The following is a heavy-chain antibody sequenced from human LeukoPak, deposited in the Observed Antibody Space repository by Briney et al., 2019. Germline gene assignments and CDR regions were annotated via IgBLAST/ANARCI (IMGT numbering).Heavy chain of an antibody. V-gene: IGHV4-39*01. CDR2: IYYSGNT. J-gene: IGHJ4*02. CDR1: GGSFSSVSHH. Sequence: PSETLSLTCIVSGGSFSSVSHHWAWIRQPPGMGLEWIGSIYYSGNTYYNPSLKSRVTISVDTSNNQFSLKLSSVTATDTAVYYCARGEDVAAAGIDYWGQGTLVTVSS. D-gene: IGHD6-13*01. CDR3: ARGEDVAAAGIDY.